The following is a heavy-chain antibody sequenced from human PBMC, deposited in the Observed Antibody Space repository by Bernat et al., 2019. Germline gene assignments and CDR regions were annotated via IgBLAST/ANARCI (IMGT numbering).Heavy chain of an antibody. CDR1: GFTFSNYA. J-gene: IGHJ5*02. V-gene: IGHV3-23*04. D-gene: IGHD1-26*01. CDR2: IRDSGDYT. Sequence: VQLVESGGGVVQPGTSLTLSCAASGFTFSNYAMSWVRQAPGKGLEWVSGIRDSGDYTYYADSVKGRFTISRDNSKNTLYVQMDSLRAEDTAVYYCAKGVGSVWQGWFNPWGQGTLVTVSS. CDR3: AKGVGSVWQGWFNP.